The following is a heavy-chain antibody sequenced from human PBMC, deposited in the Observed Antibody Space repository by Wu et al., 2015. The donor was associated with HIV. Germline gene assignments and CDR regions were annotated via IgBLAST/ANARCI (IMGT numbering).Heavy chain of an antibody. CDR1: GDTFSYSA. Sequence: QVQLVQSGTEGKKPGSSVRVSCKASGDTFSYSAFSWVRQAPGQGLEWMGGVIPVIGTPNFSQKFQGRVTITSDESTATVYMEMSTLRSEDTAVYYCARGLRDILTGYYSAFDYWGQGTLVIISS. V-gene: IGHV1-69*13. CDR3: ARGLRDILTGYYSAFDY. D-gene: IGHD3-9*01. J-gene: IGHJ4*02. CDR2: VIPVIGTP.